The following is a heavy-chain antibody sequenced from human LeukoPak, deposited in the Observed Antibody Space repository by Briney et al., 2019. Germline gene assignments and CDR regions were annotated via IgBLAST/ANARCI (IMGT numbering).Heavy chain of an antibody. CDR2: INGNSGGT. Sequence: ASVKVSCKASGYIFTAYHMHWVRQAPGQGLEWMGWINGNSGGTNYAQNFQGRVTMTRDTSISTAYMELSRLRSDDTAVYYCAKGNDSVWGSYRRSLDYWGQGTPVTVSS. D-gene: IGHD3-16*01. CDR1: GYIFTAYH. CDR3: AKGNDSVWGSYRRSLDY. J-gene: IGHJ4*02. V-gene: IGHV1-2*02.